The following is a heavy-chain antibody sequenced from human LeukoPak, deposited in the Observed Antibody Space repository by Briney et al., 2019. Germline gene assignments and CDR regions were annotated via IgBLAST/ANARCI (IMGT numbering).Heavy chain of an antibody. CDR2: IYYSGST. CDR3: ATYSGWYRSGYFYY. J-gene: IGHJ4*02. CDR1: GGSISSYY. Sequence: SETLSLTCTVSGGSISSYYWSWIRQPPGKGLEWIGYIYYSGSTNYNPSLKSRVTISVDTSKNQFSLKLSSVTAADTAVYYCATYSGWYRSGYFYYWGQGTLVTVSS. V-gene: IGHV4-59*01. D-gene: IGHD6-19*01.